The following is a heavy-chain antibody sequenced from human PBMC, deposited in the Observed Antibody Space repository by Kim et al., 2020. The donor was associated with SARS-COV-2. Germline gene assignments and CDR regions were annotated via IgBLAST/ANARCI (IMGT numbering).Heavy chain of an antibody. CDR2: ISWSSGTI. J-gene: IGHJ6*02. D-gene: IGHD3-10*01. V-gene: IGHV3-9*01. CDR3: AKSKITMFQGVLYGMDA. CDR1: GFTFDDYA. Sequence: GGSLRLSCAASGFTFDDYAMHWVRQAPGKGLEWVSGISWSSGTIGYADSVKGRFTISRDNAKNSLYLQMNSLRTEDTALYYCAKSKITMFQGVLYGMDAWGQGTTVTVSS.